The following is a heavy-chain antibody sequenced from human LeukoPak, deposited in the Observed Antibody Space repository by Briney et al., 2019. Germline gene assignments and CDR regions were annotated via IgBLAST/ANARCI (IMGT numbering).Heavy chain of an antibody. CDR1: GGTFSSYA. V-gene: IGHV1-69*01. CDR2: IIPIFGTA. Sequence: SAKVSCKASGGTFSSYAISWVRQAPGQGLEWMGGIIPIFGTANYAQKFQGRVTITADESTSTAYMELSSLRSEDTAVYYCAREVNYYGSGSYYERSAYFDYWGQGTLVTVSS. D-gene: IGHD3-10*01. CDR3: AREVNYYGSGSYYERSAYFDY. J-gene: IGHJ4*02.